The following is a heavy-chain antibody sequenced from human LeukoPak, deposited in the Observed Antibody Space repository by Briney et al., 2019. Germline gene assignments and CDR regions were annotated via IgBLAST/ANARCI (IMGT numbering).Heavy chain of an antibody. V-gene: IGHV4-34*01. CDR1: GGSFSGYY. Sequence: SETLSLTCAVYGGSFSGYYWSWIRQPPGKGLEWIGEINHSGSTNHNPSLKSRVTISVDTSKNQFSLKLSSVTAADTAVYYCARGHDSSGYYWGQGTLVTVSS. J-gene: IGHJ4*02. CDR3: ARGHDSSGYY. D-gene: IGHD3-22*01. CDR2: INHSGST.